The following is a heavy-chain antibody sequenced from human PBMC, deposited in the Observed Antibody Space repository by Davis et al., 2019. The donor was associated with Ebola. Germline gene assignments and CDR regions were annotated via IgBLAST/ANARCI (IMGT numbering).Heavy chain of an antibody. CDR3: ARDFDGGNYYFDY. J-gene: IGHJ4*02. Sequence: SVKVSCKTSGGSFSSHPISWVRQAPRQGLEWMGGIIPIFDTPHYAQKFQGRITITADASTSTASMELSSLRSEGTATYFCARDFDGGNYYFDYWGPGTPVTVSS. CDR1: GGSFSSHP. CDR2: IIPIFDTP. V-gene: IGHV1-69*13. D-gene: IGHD3-9*01.